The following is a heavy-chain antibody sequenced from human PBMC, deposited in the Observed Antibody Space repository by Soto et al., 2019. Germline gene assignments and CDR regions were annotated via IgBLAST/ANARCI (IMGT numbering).Heavy chain of an antibody. J-gene: IGHJ6*02. V-gene: IGHV4-59*11. CDR1: GGSISSHY. D-gene: IGHD3-9*01. Sequence: SETLSLTCSVSGGSISSHYWAWIRQPPGKGLEWVGYIHYSGNTNYNPSLKSRVTISVDTSKKQFSLKLSSVTAADTAVYYCARYSGRRYFDWSRSYYYYGMDVWGQGTTVTVSS. CDR2: IHYSGNT. CDR3: ARYSGRRYFDWSRSYYYYGMDV.